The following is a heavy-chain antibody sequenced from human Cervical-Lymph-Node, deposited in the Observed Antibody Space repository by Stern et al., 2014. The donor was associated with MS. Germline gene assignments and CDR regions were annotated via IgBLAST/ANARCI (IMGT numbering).Heavy chain of an antibody. V-gene: IGHV1-2*06. CDR1: GYSFTDFN. Sequence: QMQLVQSGAKVKKPGASVKVSCKASGYSFTDFNTHWVRQAPGQGLEWMGRISPHTGGARYAEKFQGRVTMTRDTSITTAYMELDRLTSDDTAVYYCATHGGSSFQMDVWGQGTTVTVSS. D-gene: IGHD6-13*01. CDR3: ATHGGSSFQMDV. CDR2: ISPHTGGA. J-gene: IGHJ6*02.